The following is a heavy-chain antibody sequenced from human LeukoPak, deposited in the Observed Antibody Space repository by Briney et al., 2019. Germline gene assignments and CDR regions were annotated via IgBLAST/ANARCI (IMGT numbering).Heavy chain of an antibody. CDR3: ASWRTESSLYGMDV. CDR2: IIPIFGTA. CDR1: GGTFSSYA. J-gene: IGHJ6*02. V-gene: IGHV1-69*01. D-gene: IGHD1-1*01. Sequence: ASVKVSCEASGGTFSSYAISWVRQAPGQGLEWMGGIIPIFGTANYAQKFQGRVTITADESTSTAYMELSSLRSEDTAVYYCASWRTESSLYGMDVWGQGTTVTVSS.